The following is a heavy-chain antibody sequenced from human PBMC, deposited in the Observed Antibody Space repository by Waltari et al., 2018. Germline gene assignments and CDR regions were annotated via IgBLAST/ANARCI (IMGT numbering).Heavy chain of an antibody. CDR1: GFTFSSYW. V-gene: IGHV3-7*01. D-gene: IGHD2-2*01. Sequence: EVQLVESGGGLVQPGGSLRLSCAASGFTFSSYWMSWVRQAPGKGLEWVANIKQDGSGKYYVGSVKGRFTIARDNAKNSLYLQMNGLRAEDTAVYYCASDAPLYCSSTSCSYYYYYGMDVWGRGTLVTVSS. J-gene: IGHJ6*02. CDR3: ASDAPLYCSSTSCSYYYYYGMDV. CDR2: IKQDGSGK.